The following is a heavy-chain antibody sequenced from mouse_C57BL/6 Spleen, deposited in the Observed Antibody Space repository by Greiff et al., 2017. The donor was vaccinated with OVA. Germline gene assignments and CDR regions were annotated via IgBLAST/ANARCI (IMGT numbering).Heavy chain of an antibody. V-gene: IGHV1-85*01. Sequence: VQLVESGPELVKPGASVKLSCKASGYTFTSYDINWVKQRPGQGLGWIGWIYPRDGSTKYNEKFKGKATLTVDTSSSTAYMELHSLTSEDSAVYFCARGAYYDGFDYWGQGTTLTVSS. CDR3: ARGAYYDGFDY. CDR2: IYPRDGST. J-gene: IGHJ2*01. D-gene: IGHD1-1*01. CDR1: GYTFTSYD.